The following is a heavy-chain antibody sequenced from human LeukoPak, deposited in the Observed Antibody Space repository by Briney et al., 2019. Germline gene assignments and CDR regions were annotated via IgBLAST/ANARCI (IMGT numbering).Heavy chain of an antibody. CDR2: ISGSGGST. V-gene: IGHV3-23*01. CDR1: GFTFSSYA. J-gene: IGHJ4*02. CDR3: AKVFRPARHPADY. Sequence: PGGSLRLSCPASGFTFSSYAMSWVRQAPGKGLEWVSAISGSGGSTYYADSVKGRLTISRDNSKNTLYLQMNSLRAEDTAVYYCAKVFRPARHPADYWGQGTLVTVSS. D-gene: IGHD3-10*01.